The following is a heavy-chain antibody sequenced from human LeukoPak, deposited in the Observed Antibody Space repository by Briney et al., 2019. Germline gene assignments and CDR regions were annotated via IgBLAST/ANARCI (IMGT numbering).Heavy chain of an antibody. J-gene: IGHJ4*02. Sequence: PSETLSLTCTVSGGSISSGGYYWSWIRQHPGKGLVWIGYIYYSGSTYYNPSLKSRVTISVDTSKNQFSLKLSSVTAADTAVYYCARALLWFGEGPLFDYWGQGTLVTVSS. D-gene: IGHD3-10*01. CDR1: GGSISSGGYY. CDR2: IYYSGST. V-gene: IGHV4-31*03. CDR3: ARALLWFGEGPLFDY.